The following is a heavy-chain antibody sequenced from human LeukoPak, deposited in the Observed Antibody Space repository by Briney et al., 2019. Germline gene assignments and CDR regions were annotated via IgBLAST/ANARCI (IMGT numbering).Heavy chain of an antibody. Sequence: SETLSLTCAVYGGSFSGYYWSWIRQPPGKGLEWIGEINHGGGTNYNPSLKSRVTISVDTSKNQFSLKLSSVTAADTAVYYCARLARSGSDYWGQGTLVTVSS. CDR2: INHGGGT. V-gene: IGHV4-34*01. D-gene: IGHD3-22*01. CDR3: ARLARSGSDY. J-gene: IGHJ4*02. CDR1: GGSFSGYY.